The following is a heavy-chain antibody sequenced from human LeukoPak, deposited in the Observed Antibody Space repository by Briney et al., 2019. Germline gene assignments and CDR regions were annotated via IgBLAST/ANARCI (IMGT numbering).Heavy chain of an antibody. CDR3: ARQPLGFCGGDCYSGYFQH. J-gene: IGHJ1*01. D-gene: IGHD2-21*02. CDR2: IYYSGST. CDR1: GDSISSNSYY. Sequence: SETLSLTCTVSGDSISSNSYYWGWIRQPPAKGLEWIGSIYYSGSTNYNPSLKSRVTISVDTSKNQFSLKLSSVTAADTAVHYCARQPLGFCGGDCYSGYFQHWGQGTLVTVSS. V-gene: IGHV4-39*01.